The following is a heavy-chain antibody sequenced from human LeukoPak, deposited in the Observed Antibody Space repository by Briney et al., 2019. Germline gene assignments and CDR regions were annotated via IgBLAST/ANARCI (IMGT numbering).Heavy chain of an antibody. CDR1: GFTFSTSA. CDR3: AKEDYYGSGPFDP. Sequence: GGSLRLSCVVSGFTFSTSAMSWVRQAPGKGLEWVSGISESGGSTYYADSVKGRFTSSRDNSKNTLYLQMNNLRAEDTAAYYCAKEDYYGSGPFDPWGQGTLVTVSS. CDR2: ISESGGST. D-gene: IGHD3-10*01. V-gene: IGHV3-23*01. J-gene: IGHJ5*02.